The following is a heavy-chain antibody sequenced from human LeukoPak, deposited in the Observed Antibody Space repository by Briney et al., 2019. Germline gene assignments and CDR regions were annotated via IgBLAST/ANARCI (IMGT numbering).Heavy chain of an antibody. J-gene: IGHJ3*02. Sequence: SETLSLTCTVSGGSISSYYWSWIRKPPGRGLEWIGYIYYSGSTNYNPSLKTRVTISVDTSKNQFSLKLSSVTAADTAVYYCARAPPTSVVTSIVTMGAFDIWGQGTMVTVSS. D-gene: IGHD2-21*02. CDR2: IYYSGST. CDR3: ARAPPTSVVTSIVTMGAFDI. CDR1: GGSISSYY. V-gene: IGHV4-59*01.